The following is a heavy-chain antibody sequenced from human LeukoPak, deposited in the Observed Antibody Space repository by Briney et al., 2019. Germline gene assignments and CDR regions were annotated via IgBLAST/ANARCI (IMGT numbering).Heavy chain of an antibody. Sequence: GGSLRLSCAVSGFTVSSKYMSWVRQAPGKGLEWVSVIYSDDHTYYADSVRGRFTISRHNSENTLYLQMSSLRAEDTAVYYCARILGYYYGMDVRGQGTTVTVSS. CDR3: ARILGYYYGMDV. V-gene: IGHV3-53*04. J-gene: IGHJ6*02. CDR2: IYSDDHT. D-gene: IGHD3-16*01. CDR1: GFTVSSKY.